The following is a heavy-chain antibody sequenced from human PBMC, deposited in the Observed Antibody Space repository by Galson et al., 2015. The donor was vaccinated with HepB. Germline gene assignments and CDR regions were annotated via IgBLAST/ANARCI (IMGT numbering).Heavy chain of an antibody. CDR2: INTDASST. V-gene: IGHV3-74*01. Sequence: SLRLSCAASGFTFSSYWMYWVRQAPGKGLVWVSRINTDASSTTYADSVKGRFTISRDNAKNALYLQMNSLRAEDTAVYYCARGPISGPYHFDYWGQGTLVTVSS. J-gene: IGHJ4*02. CDR3: ARGPISGPYHFDY. CDR1: GFTFSSYW. D-gene: IGHD2-2*02.